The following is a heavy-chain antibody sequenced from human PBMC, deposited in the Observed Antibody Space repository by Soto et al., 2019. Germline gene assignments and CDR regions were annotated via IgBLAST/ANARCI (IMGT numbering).Heavy chain of an antibody. J-gene: IGHJ4*02. CDR3: ARVRYSYGYSADY. CDR1: GGSISSGGYY. CDR2: IYYSGST. Sequence: SETLSLTCTVSGGSISSGGYYWSWIRQHPGKGLEWIGYIYYSGSTYYNPSLKSRVTISVDTSKNQFSLKLSSVTAADTAVYYCARVRYSYGYSADYWGQGTLVTVSS. D-gene: IGHD5-18*01. V-gene: IGHV4-31*03.